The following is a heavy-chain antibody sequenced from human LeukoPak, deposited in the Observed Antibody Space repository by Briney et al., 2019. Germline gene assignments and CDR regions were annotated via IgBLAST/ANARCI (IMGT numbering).Heavy chain of an antibody. Sequence: SETLSLTCAVYGASFSGYYWSWIRQPPGKGLEWIGEINHSGSTDYNPSLKSRVTISVDTSKNQFSLKLSSVTAADTAVYYCARKGGRYYGSGSYSSNWFDPWGQGTLVTVSS. CDR2: INHSGST. D-gene: IGHD3-10*01. CDR3: ARKGGRYYGSGSYSSNWFDP. J-gene: IGHJ5*02. V-gene: IGHV4-34*01. CDR1: GASFSGYY.